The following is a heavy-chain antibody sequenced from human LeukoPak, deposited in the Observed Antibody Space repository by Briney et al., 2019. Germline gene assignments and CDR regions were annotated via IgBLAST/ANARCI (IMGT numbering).Heavy chain of an antibody. Sequence: SETLSLTCTVSGGSISSYYWSWIRQPAGKGLEWIGRIYTSGSTNYNPSLKSRVTMSVDTSKNQFSLKLSSVTAADTAVYYCARGGIFTMIPGRPAFDPWGQGTLVTVSS. CDR1: GGSISSYY. D-gene: IGHD3-22*01. CDR2: IYTSGST. J-gene: IGHJ5*02. CDR3: ARGGIFTMIPGRPAFDP. V-gene: IGHV4-4*07.